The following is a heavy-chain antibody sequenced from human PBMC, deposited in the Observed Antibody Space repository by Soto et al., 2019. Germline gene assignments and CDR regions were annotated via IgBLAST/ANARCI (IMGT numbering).Heavy chain of an antibody. CDR1: GFTFDDYV. V-gene: IGHV3-9*01. CDR3: AKDLSAQSGSWLNWFDP. Sequence: EVQLVESGGGLVQPGGSLRLSCAASGFTFDDYVMHWVRQGPGKGLEWVSGISWKRGTIGYADFVKGRFTISRDNAKNSLYLELKRLRAEDTAGYYCAKDLSAQSGSWLNWFDPWGQGTLVTVSS. CDR2: ISWKRGTI. D-gene: IGHD6-13*01. J-gene: IGHJ5*02.